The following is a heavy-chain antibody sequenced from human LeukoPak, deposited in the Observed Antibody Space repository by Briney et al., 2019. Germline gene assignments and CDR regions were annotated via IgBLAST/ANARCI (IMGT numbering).Heavy chain of an antibody. D-gene: IGHD6-13*01. J-gene: IGHJ6*02. Sequence: GRSLRLSCAASGFTFSSFGMHWVRQAPGKGLEWVAVISHDGSNKYYADSVKGRFTISRDNSKNTLYLQMNSLRDEDTAVYYCAKDKVAAGNYGMDIWGQGTTVTVSS. CDR2: ISHDGSNK. CDR3: AKDKVAAGNYGMDI. V-gene: IGHV3-30*18. CDR1: GFTFSSFG.